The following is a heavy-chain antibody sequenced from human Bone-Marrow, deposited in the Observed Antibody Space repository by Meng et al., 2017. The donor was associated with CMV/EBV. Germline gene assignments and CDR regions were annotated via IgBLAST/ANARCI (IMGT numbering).Heavy chain of an antibody. CDR2: IRYDGSNK. D-gene: IGHD3-3*01. Sequence: QVQLVESXXGXVQPGXXLXXXXXXAGFTFSSYGMHWVRQAPGKGLEWVAFIRYDGSNKYYADSVKGRFTISRDNSKNTLYLQMNSLRAEDTAVYYCAKDPTIFGVVGENWFDPWGQGTLVTVSS. V-gene: IGHV3-30*02. CDR3: AKDPTIFGVVGENWFDP. J-gene: IGHJ5*02. CDR1: GFTFSSYG.